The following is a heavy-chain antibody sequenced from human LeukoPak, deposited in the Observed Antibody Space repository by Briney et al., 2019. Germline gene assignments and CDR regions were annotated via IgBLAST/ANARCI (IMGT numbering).Heavy chain of an antibody. CDR2: IIPIFGTA. Sequence: SVKVSCKASGYTFSSYDIIWVRQAPGQGLEWMGGIIPIFGTANYAQKFQGRVTITTDESTSTAYMELSSLRSEDTAVYYCATPSVQYCSSTSCYRGAFDIWGQGTMVTVSS. D-gene: IGHD2-2*02. CDR3: ATPSVQYCSSTSCYRGAFDI. CDR1: GYTFSSYD. V-gene: IGHV1-69*05. J-gene: IGHJ3*02.